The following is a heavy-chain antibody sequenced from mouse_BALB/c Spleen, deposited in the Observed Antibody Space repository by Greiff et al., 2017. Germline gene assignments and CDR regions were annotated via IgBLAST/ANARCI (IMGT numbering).Heavy chain of an antibody. CDR2: IRNKANGYTT. J-gene: IGHJ4*01. Sequence: EVQLVESGGGLVQPGGSLRLSCATSGFTFTDYYMSWVRQPPGKALEWLGFIRNKANGYTTEYSASVKGRFTISRDNSQSILYLQMNTLRAVDSATYYCARDGGPYAMDYWGQGTSVTVSS. CDR1: GFTFTDYY. CDR3: ARDGGPYAMDY. V-gene: IGHV7-3*02.